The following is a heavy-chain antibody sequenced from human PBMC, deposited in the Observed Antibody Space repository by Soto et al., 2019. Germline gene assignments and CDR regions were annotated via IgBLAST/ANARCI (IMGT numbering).Heavy chain of an antibody. D-gene: IGHD2-15*01. J-gene: IGHJ5*02. Sequence: ASVKVSCKASGYTFTRYTMNWVRQAPGQRLEWMGWINPDNGNTKSSQKFQDRVIITRDKSASTAYMDLSSLRSEDTAVYYCARGIATGQLDPWGQGTRVTVSS. CDR2: INPDNGNT. CDR1: GYTFTRYT. V-gene: IGHV1-3*01. CDR3: ARGIATGQLDP.